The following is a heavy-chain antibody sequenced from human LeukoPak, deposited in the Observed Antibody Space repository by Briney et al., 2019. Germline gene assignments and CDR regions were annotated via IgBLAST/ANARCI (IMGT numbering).Heavy chain of an antibody. CDR2: ISAYNGNT. CDR1: GYTFTSYG. D-gene: IGHD6-19*01. J-gene: IGHJ4*02. CDR3: ARDLVGLRSSGWYFDY. V-gene: IGHV1-18*01. Sequence: ASVKVSCKASGYTFTSYGISWVRQAPGQGLEWMGWISAYNGNTNYAQKLQGRVTMTTDTSTSTACMELRSLRSDDTAVYYCARDLVGLRSSGWYFDYWGQGTLVTVSS.